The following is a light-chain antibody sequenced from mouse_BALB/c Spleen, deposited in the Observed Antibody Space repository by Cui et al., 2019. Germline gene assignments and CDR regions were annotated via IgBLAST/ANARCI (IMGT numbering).Light chain of an antibody. V-gene: IGLV3*01. CDR1: SQHSTYT. CDR3: GVGDTIKEQFVYV. Sequence: QLVLTQSSSASFSLGASAKLTCTLSSQHSTYTIEVYQQQPLEPPKYVIELKKDGSHSTGDGIPDRFSGSSSGADRYLSISNIQPEDEAIYICGVGDTIKEQFVYVFGGGTKVTVL. J-gene: IGLJ2*01. CDR2: LKKDGSH.